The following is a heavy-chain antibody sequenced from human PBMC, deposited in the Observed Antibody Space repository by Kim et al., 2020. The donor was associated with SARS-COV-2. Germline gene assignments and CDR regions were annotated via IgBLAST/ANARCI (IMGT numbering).Heavy chain of an antibody. V-gene: IGHV3-20*01. CDR2: INWNGGST. CDR1: GFTFDDYG. D-gene: IGHD6-19*01. Sequence: GGSLRLSCAASGFTFDDYGMSWVRQAPGKGLEWVSGINWNGGSTGYADSVKGRFTISRDNAKNSLYLQMNSLRAEDTALYHCARGPTRRWLVPELCMDVWGQGTTVTVSS. J-gene: IGHJ6*02. CDR3: ARGPTRRWLVPELCMDV.